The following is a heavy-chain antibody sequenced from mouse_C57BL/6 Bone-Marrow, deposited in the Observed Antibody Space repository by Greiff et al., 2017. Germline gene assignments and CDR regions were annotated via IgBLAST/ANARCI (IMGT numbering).Heavy chain of an antibody. Sequence: QVQLQQSGPELVKPGASVKISCKASGYAFSSSWMNWVKQRPGKGLEWIERIYPGDGDTNYTGKFKGKATLAADKSSSTAYMQLSSLTSEDSAFYFCETTLVASPYYYAMDFWGQGTSVTVSS. J-gene: IGHJ4*01. CDR3: ETTLVASPYYYAMDF. CDR2: IYPGDGDT. V-gene: IGHV1-82*01. D-gene: IGHD1-1*01. CDR1: GYAFSSSW.